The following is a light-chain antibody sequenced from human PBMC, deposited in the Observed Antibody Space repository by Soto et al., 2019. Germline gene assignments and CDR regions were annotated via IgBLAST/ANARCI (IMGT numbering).Light chain of an antibody. CDR2: GNS. CDR3: QSYDSSPSNWV. Sequence: QSVLTQPPSVSGAPGQRVTISCTGSSSNIGAGYDVHWYQQLPGTAPKLLIYGNSNRPSGVPDRLSGSKSGTSASLAITGLQAEHEADYYCQSYDSSPSNWVFGGGTKLTVL. CDR1: SSNIGAGYD. V-gene: IGLV1-40*01. J-gene: IGLJ3*02.